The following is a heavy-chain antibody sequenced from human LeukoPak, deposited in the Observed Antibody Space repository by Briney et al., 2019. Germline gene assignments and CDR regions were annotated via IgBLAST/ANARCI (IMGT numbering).Heavy chain of an antibody. Sequence: WASVKVSCKASGGTFSSYAISWVRQAPGQGLEWMGGIIPIFGTANYAQKFRGRVTITADKSTRTAYMELSSLRSEDTAVYYCARDNSVGDIAWWFDPWGQGTLVTVSS. J-gene: IGHJ5*02. CDR2: IIPIFGTA. CDR1: GGTFSSYA. V-gene: IGHV1-69*06. D-gene: IGHD3-16*02. CDR3: ARDNSVGDIAWWFDP.